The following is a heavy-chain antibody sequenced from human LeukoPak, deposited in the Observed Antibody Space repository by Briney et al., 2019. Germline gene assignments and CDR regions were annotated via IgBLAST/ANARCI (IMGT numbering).Heavy chain of an antibody. Sequence: PGGSLRLSCAASGFTFSSYAMSWVRQAPGKGLEWVSAISGSGGSTYYADSVKGRFTISRDNAKNSLFLQMNSLRTEDTALYYCARAWRCVSTSCYSYFDPWGQGTLVTVSS. V-gene: IGHV3-23*01. J-gene: IGHJ5*02. CDR1: GFTFSSYA. CDR2: ISGSGGST. CDR3: ARAWRCVSTSCYSYFDP. D-gene: IGHD2-2*02.